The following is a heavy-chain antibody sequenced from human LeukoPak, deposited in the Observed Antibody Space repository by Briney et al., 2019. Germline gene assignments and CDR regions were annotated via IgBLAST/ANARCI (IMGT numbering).Heavy chain of an antibody. V-gene: IGHV4-59*01. CDR1: GGSISSYY. CDR2: IYYSGST. J-gene: IGHJ4*02. CDR3: ARVGTYGSGSYLSWLDY. D-gene: IGHD3-10*01. Sequence: SETLSLTCTVSGGSISSYYWSWIRQPPGKGLEWIGYIYYSGSTNYNPSLKSRVTISVDTSKNQFSLKLGSVTAADTAVYYCARVGTYGSGSYLSWLDYWGQGTLVTVSS.